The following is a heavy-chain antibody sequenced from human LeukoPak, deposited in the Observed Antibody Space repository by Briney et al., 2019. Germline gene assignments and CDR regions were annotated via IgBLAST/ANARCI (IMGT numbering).Heavy chain of an antibody. J-gene: IGHJ4*02. Sequence: PGGSLRLCCAASGFTFTNYAMTWVRQAPGKGLEWVSVIGGGDGTTHYADSVKGRFTISRDNSKNTLYLQMNSLRAEDTAVYHCAKQYISGWYELDYWGQGTLVTVSS. CDR2: IGGGDGTT. CDR3: AKQYISGWYELDY. CDR1: GFTFTNYA. D-gene: IGHD6-19*01. V-gene: IGHV3-23*01.